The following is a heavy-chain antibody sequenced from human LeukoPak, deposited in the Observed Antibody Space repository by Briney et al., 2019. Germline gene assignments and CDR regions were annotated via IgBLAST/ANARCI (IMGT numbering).Heavy chain of an antibody. Sequence: GESLKISCKGSGYSFTNYWIGWVRQMPGKGLEWMGIIYPGDSDTRYSPSFQGQVTISADKSINTAYLQWSSLKASDTAIYYCARHASRAAYNSPFDYWGQGTLVTVSS. J-gene: IGHJ4*02. CDR2: IYPGDSDT. V-gene: IGHV5-51*01. CDR1: GYSFTNYW. D-gene: IGHD5-24*01. CDR3: ARHASRAAYNSPFDY.